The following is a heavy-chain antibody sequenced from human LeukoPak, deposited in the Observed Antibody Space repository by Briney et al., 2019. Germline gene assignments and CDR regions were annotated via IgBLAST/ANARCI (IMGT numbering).Heavy chain of an antibody. V-gene: IGHV3-7*01. CDR2: INQDGSER. D-gene: IGHD1-26*01. Sequence: PGGSLRLSCAASGFTFTTYWMSWVRQAPGKGLEWVAIINQDGSERYYVDSVKGRFTISRDNAKNSLFPQMNTLRADDTAVYYCARDKLVGATTGSYFDLWGRGALVTVSS. CDR3: ARDKLVGATTGSYFDL. CDR1: GFTFTTYW. J-gene: IGHJ2*01.